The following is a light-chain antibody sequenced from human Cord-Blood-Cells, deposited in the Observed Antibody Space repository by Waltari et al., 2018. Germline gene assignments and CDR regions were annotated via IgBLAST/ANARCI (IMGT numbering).Light chain of an antibody. V-gene: IGLV2-14*01. CDR3: SSYTSSSTYV. J-gene: IGLJ1*01. Sequence: QSALTQPASVSGSPGQSITISCTGTSSDVGGSNYVSCYQQHPGKAPKLMSYDVSNRPSGVSIRFSGSKSGNTASLTITGLQAEDEANYYCSSYTSSSTYVFGTGTKVTVL. CDR1: SSDVGGSNY. CDR2: DVS.